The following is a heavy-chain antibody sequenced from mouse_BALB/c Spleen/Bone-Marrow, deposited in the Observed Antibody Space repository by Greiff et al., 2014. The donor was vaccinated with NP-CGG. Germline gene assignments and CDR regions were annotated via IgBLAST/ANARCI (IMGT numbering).Heavy chain of an antibody. J-gene: IGHJ4*01. CDR2: ICGGDGYT. CDR1: EFTFSSYG. CDR3: GRGDGSMDY. Sequence: EVMLVESGGDLVRPGGSLKLSCAASEFTFSSYGMPWVRQTPGKRLEWVGTICGGDGYTYYPDSVKGRFTISKDSTKNILYLQISSLKSEATAKYYCGRGDGSMDYWGQGTSVTVSS. V-gene: IGHV5-6*01. D-gene: IGHD3-3*01.